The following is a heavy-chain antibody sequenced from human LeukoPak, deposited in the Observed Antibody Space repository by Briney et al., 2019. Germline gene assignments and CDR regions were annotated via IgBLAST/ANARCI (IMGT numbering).Heavy chain of an antibody. CDR1: GGSVSDYY. J-gene: IGHJ4*02. V-gene: IGHV4-59*02. CDR2: IYHTGST. CDR3: ARGSYGYPY. D-gene: IGHD5-18*01. Sequence: SETLSLTCTISGGSVSDYYWSWIRQSPGRGLEWIGYIYHTGSTSYSPSLKSRVTMSVDTSKNQFSLKLSSVTAADTAVYYCARGSYGYPYWGQGTLVTVSS.